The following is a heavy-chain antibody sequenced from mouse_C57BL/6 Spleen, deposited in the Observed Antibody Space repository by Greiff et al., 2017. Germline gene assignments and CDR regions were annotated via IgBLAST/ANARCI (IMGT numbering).Heavy chain of an antibody. D-gene: IGHD1-1*01. Sequence: VQLQQSGAELVRPGASVTLSCKASGYTFTDYEMHWVKQTPVHGLEWIGAIDPETGGTAYNQKFKGKAILTADKSSSTAYMELRSLTSEDSAVYYCTRNDYGSSCYFDYWGQGTTLTVSS. CDR1: GYTFTDYE. J-gene: IGHJ2*01. CDR2: IDPETGGT. V-gene: IGHV1-15*01. CDR3: TRNDYGSSCYFDY.